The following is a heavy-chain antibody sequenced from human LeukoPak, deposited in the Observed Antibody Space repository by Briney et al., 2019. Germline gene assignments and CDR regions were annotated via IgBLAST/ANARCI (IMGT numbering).Heavy chain of an antibody. Sequence: SETLSLTCSVAGDSFSSGNYCCGRIRQPPGRGLEWTGSIYYSGNTYYNPSLKCRVTISVDTSKNQFSLTVNSVTAPDTAAYCCAKEVELAAGNSFDPWGQGTPGTVSS. CDR1: GDSFSSGNYC. CDR2: IYYSGNT. D-gene: IGHD6-25*01. V-gene: IGHV4-39*02. J-gene: IGHJ5*02. CDR3: AKEVELAAGNSFDP.